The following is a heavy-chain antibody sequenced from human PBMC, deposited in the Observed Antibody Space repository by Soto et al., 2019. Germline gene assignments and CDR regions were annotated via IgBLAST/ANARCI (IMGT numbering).Heavy chain of an antibody. Sequence: PSETLSLTCAVSGGSISSGGYSWSWIRQPPGKGLGWIGYIYHSGSTYYNPSLKSRVTISVDRSKNQFSLKLSSVTAADTAVYYCARIGLFGEYYYGMDVWGQGTTVTVSS. CDR3: ARIGLFGEYYYGMDV. V-gene: IGHV4-30-2*01. CDR2: IYHSGST. D-gene: IGHD3-10*02. CDR1: GGSISSGGYS. J-gene: IGHJ6*02.